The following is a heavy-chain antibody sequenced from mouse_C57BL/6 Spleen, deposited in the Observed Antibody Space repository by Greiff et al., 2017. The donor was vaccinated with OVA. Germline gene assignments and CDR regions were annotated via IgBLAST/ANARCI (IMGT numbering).Heavy chain of an antibody. CDR2: IYPSDSET. CDR1: GYTFTSYW. V-gene: IGHV1-61*01. Sequence: QVQLQQPGAELVRPGSSVKLSCKASGYTFTSYWMDWVKQRPGQGLEWIGNIYPSDSETHYNQKFKDKATLTVDKSSSTAYMQLSSLTSEDSAVYYCARRDTTVFDYWGQGTTLTVSS. J-gene: IGHJ2*01. CDR3: ARRDTTVFDY. D-gene: IGHD1-1*01.